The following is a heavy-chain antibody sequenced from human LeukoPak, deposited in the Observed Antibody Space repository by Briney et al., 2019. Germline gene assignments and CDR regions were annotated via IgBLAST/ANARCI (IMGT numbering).Heavy chain of an antibody. J-gene: IGHJ4*02. D-gene: IGHD3-22*01. CDR2: IIPILGIA. CDR3: ARDQDSSGYYGYY. V-gene: IGHV1-69*04. Sequence: ASVKVSCKASGGTFSSYAISWVRQAPGQGLEWMGRIIPILGIANYAQKFQGRVTITADKSTSTAYMELSSLRSEDTAVYYCARDQDSSGYYGYYWGQGTLATVSS. CDR1: GGTFSSYA.